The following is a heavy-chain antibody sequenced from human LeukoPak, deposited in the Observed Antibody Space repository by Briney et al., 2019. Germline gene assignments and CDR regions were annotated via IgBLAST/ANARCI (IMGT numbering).Heavy chain of an antibody. D-gene: IGHD3-22*01. CDR1: GGSISSGGYS. Sequence: SQTLSLTCAVSGGSISSGGYSWSWIRQPPGKGLEWIGYIYHSGSTYYNPSLKSRVTISVDRSKNQFSLKLSSVTAADTAVYYCARVAYDSSGYYTAYYFDYWGQGTPVTVSS. V-gene: IGHV4-30-2*01. CDR2: IYHSGST. CDR3: ARVAYDSSGYYTAYYFDY. J-gene: IGHJ4*02.